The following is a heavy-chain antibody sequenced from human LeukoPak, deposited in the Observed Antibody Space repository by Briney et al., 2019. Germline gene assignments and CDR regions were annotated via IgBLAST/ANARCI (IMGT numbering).Heavy chain of an antibody. D-gene: IGHD3-10*01. CDR1: GFTFSTYW. CDR2: IKQDGSDK. V-gene: IGHV3-7*01. J-gene: IGHJ4*02. Sequence: PGGSLRLSCAASGFTFSTYWMSWVRQAPGQGLEWVANIKQDGSDKYYVDSVKGRFTISRDNAKNSLYLQMNSLRAEDTAVYYCATGPQWFGELFCDYWGQGTLVSVSS. CDR3: ATGPQWFGELFCDY.